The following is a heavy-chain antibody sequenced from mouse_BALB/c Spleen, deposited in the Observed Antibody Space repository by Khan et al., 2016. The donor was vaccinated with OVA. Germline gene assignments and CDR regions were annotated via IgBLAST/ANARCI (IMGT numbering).Heavy chain of an antibody. J-gene: IGHJ3*01. D-gene: IGHD2-12*01. CDR1: GYSFTSYY. V-gene: IGHV1-31*01. Sequence: EVQLQQSGPELMKPGASVKISCKASGYSFTSYYIHWVIQRHGNSLEWIGYIDPFSGDSTHNQKFKGQATLTVDKSSSPAYIHLSNLTSEDSAVYYCTRHSYVAWFTDWGQGTLVTVSA. CDR3: TRHSYVAWFTD. CDR2: IDPFSGDS.